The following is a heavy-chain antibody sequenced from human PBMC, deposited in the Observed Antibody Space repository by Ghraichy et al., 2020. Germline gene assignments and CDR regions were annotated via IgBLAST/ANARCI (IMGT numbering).Heavy chain of an antibody. CDR1: GYTFTGYY. Sequence: ASVKVSCKASGYTFTGYYMHWVRQAPGQGLEWMGWINPNSGGTNYAQKFQGWVTMTRDTSISTAYMELSRLRSDDTAVYYCARGDDSSGYYSSLVDYWGQGTLVTVSS. D-gene: IGHD3-22*01. CDR2: INPNSGGT. V-gene: IGHV1-2*04. CDR3: ARGDDSSGYYSSLVDY. J-gene: IGHJ4*02.